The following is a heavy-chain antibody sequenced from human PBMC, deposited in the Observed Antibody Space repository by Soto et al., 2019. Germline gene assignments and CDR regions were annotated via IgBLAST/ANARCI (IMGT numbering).Heavy chain of an antibody. D-gene: IGHD5-12*01. V-gene: IGHV1-3*01. CDR1: GYTFPNYA. CDR3: ASTRKGNSGYDYYFYGMDV. Sequence: ASVKVSCKASGYTFPNYAIHWVRQAPGQRLEWMGWINGGNGNTKYSQKFQGRVTITRDTSATTAYMELSSLKSEDTAVYYCASTRKGNSGYDYYFYGMDVWGQGTTVTVPS. J-gene: IGHJ6*02. CDR2: INGGNGNT.